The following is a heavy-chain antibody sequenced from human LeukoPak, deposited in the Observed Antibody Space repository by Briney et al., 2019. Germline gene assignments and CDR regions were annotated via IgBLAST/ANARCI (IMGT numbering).Heavy chain of an antibody. CDR2: IYHSGST. CDR3: ARDPGLTSVAQGPDAFDI. Sequence: SETLSLTCAVSGGSISSSNWWSWVRQPPGKGLEWIGEIYHSGSTNYNPSLKSRVTISVDKSKNQFSLKLSSVTAADTAVYYCARDPGLTSVAQGPDAFDIWGQGTMVTVSS. D-gene: IGHD4-23*01. V-gene: IGHV4-4*02. J-gene: IGHJ3*02. CDR1: GGSISSSNW.